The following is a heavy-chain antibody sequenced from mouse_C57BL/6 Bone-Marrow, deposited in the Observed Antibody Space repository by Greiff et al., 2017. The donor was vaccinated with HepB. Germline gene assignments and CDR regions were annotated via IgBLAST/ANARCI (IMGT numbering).Heavy chain of an antibody. V-gene: IGHV1-72*01. CDR3: ARSGQLRLPHYWYFDV. CDR2: IDPNSGGT. D-gene: IGHD3-2*02. Sequence: VQLQQSGAELVKPGASVKLSCKASGYTFTSYWMHWVKQRPGRGLEWIGRIDPNSGGTKYNEKFKSKATLTVDKPSSTAYMQLSSLTSEDSAVYYCARSGQLRLPHYWYFDVWGTGATVTVSS. J-gene: IGHJ1*03. CDR1: GYTFTSYW.